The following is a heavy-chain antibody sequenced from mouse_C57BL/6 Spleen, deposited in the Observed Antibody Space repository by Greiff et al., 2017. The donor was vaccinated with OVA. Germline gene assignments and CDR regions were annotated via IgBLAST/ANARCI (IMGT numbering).Heavy chain of an antibody. CDR3: ARDADDYGENYAMDY. J-gene: IGHJ4*01. D-gene: IGHD2-4*01. CDR1: GFTFSDFY. V-gene: IGHV7-1*01. Sequence: EVMLVESGGGLVQSGRSLRLSCATSGFTFSDFYMEWVRQAPGKGLEWIAASRNKANDYTTEYSASVKGRFIVSRDTSQSILYLQMNALRAEDTAIYYCARDADDYGENYAMDYWGQGTSVTVSS. CDR2: SRNKANDYTT.